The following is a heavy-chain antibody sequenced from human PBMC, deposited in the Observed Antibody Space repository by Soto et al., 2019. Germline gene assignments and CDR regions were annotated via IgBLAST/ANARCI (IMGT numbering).Heavy chain of an antibody. Sequence: HPGGSLRLSCAASGFTFSSYGMHWVRQAPGKGLEWVAVISYDGSNKYYADSVKGRFTISRDNSKNTLYLQMNSLGAEDTAVYYYARSGYCSGGSCYQGAFDIWGQGTMVTVSS. CDR3: ARSGYCSGGSCYQGAFDI. V-gene: IGHV3-30*03. CDR1: GFTFSSYG. CDR2: ISYDGSNK. D-gene: IGHD2-15*01. J-gene: IGHJ3*02.